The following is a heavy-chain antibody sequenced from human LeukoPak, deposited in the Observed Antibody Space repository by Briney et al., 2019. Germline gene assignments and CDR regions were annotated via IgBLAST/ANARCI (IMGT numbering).Heavy chain of an antibody. Sequence: GGSLRLSCAASGFTFSNYWMSWVRQAPGKGLEWVANIRQGGYEKHYLDSVRGRFTISRDNARNSLYLQMSSLRDEDTAVYYCARSQRDQLDSAWWFDPWGQGTLVTVSS. J-gene: IGHJ5*02. CDR2: IRQGGYEK. CDR1: GFTFSNYW. CDR3: ARSQRDQLDSAWWFDP. V-gene: IGHV3-7*01. D-gene: IGHD1-1*01.